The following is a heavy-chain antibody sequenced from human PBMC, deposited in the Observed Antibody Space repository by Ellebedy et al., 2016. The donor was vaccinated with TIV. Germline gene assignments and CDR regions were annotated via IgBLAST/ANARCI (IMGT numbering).Heavy chain of an antibody. CDR3: ARDMAWGNERVNDALDI. CDR2: MSGSTITT. V-gene: IGHV3-48*04. J-gene: IGHJ3*02. CDR1: GFSFSSYS. Sequence: GESLKISCAASGFSFSSYSMNWVRQAPGKGLEWVSYMSGSTITTYYADSVKGRFTTSRDNAKNSLYLQMSSLTAEDTAVYYCARDMAWGNERVNDALDIWGQGTMVTVSA. D-gene: IGHD7-27*01.